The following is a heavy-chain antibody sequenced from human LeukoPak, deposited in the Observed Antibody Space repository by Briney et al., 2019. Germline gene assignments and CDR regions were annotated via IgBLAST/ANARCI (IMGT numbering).Heavy chain of an antibody. CDR3: ARHVARAFDI. V-gene: IGHV4-34*01. CDR1: GGSFSGYY. CDR2: INHSGST. J-gene: IGHJ3*02. Sequence: SETLSLTCAVYGGSFSGYYWSWIRQPPGKGLEWIGEINHSGSTNYNPSLKSRVTISVDTSKNQFSLKLSSVTAADTAVYYCARHVARAFDIWGQGTKVTVSS.